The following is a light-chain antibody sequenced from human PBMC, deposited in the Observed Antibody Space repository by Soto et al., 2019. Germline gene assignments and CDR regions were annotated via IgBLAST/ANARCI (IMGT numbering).Light chain of an antibody. CDR1: QGIRSN. CDR2: GVS. Sequence: IQLTQSPSSLSASVGDRVTITCRASQGIRSNLAWHQQKPGKAPRLLIYGVSILQSGVPSRFSGGSSGADFTLTISSLQPEDFATYYWQQLSTSPITFGQGTRLDI. CDR3: QQLSTSPIT. J-gene: IGKJ5*01. V-gene: IGKV1-9*01.